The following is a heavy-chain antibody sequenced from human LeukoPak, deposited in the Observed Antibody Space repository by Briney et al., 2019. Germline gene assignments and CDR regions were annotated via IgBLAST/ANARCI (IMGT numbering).Heavy chain of an antibody. D-gene: IGHD6-13*01. J-gene: IGHJ4*02. CDR1: GYTFTSYD. Sequence: ASVKVSCKASGYTFTSYDINWVRQASGQGLEWMGWMNPNTGNTGYAQKFQGRVTITRNTSISTVYMELSSLRSEDTAVYYCARDLMGIAYRGAFYYWGQGTLVTVSS. V-gene: IGHV1-8*03. CDR2: MNPNTGNT. CDR3: ARDLMGIAYRGAFYY.